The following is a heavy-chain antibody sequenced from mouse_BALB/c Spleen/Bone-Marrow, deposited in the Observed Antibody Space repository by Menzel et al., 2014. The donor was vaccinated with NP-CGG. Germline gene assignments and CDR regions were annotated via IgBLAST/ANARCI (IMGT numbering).Heavy chain of an antibody. V-gene: IGHV5-6-5*01. CDR1: GFTFSSYA. J-gene: IGHJ1*01. CDR3: ARVTDTFCYSNSYWYFDV. CDR2: ISRGGSI. D-gene: IGHD2-5*01. Sequence: EAQRVESAGGLVKPGGSLKLSCAASGFTFSSYAMSWVRQTPEKRLEWVASISRGGSIYYPDSVKGRFIISRDNVKNILCLQMNNLRYEDTAMYYCARVTDTFCYSNSYWYFDVWGSGTTVTVTS.